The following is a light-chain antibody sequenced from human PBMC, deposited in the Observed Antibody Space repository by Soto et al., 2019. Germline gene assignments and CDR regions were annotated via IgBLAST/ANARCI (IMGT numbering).Light chain of an antibody. Sequence: QSVLTQPPSASGTPGQRVTISCSGTRSNIGGHAVNWYQQLPGTAPKRLIFSSDQRPSGVPDRFSGSKSGTSASLAISGLQSEDEADYSCAAWDDSLNAVVFGGGTKLTVL. J-gene: IGLJ2*01. V-gene: IGLV1-44*01. CDR3: AAWDDSLNAVV. CDR2: SSD. CDR1: RSNIGGHA.